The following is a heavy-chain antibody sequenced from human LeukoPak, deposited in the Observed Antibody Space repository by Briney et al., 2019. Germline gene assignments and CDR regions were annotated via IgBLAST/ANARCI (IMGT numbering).Heavy chain of an antibody. J-gene: IGHJ6*02. CDR2: LGSAGDK. Sequence: GGSLRLSCAASGFTLSDYDIHWVRQPIGKGLDWVSGLGSAGDKYHAGSERGRFTISREDAENSVYLQMNGLRPEDTAIYYCARAKRETSTRPWTSGMDVWGQGTRVTVSS. CDR1: GFTLSDYD. V-gene: IGHV3-13*01. D-gene: IGHD3/OR15-3a*01. CDR3: ARAKRETSTRPWTSGMDV.